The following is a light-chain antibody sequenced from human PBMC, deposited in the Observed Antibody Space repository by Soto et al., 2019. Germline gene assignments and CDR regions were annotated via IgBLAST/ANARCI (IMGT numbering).Light chain of an antibody. V-gene: IGLV6-57*01. CDR3: QSYDATNQV. CDR2: EDN. Sequence: NFMRTQPHSVSESPGKTVIISCTRSRGSIASNYVQWYQQRPGSSPTTVIYEDNQRPSGVPDRFSGSIDSSSNSASLTISGLETEDEADYFCQSYDATNQVFGGGTKVTVL. J-gene: IGLJ3*02. CDR1: RGSIASNY.